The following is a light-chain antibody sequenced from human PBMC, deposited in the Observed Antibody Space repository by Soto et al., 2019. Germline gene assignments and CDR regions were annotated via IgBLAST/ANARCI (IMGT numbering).Light chain of an antibody. CDR3: QSYDSSLSGSV. V-gene: IGLV1-40*01. CDR2: GNS. CDR1: TSPTGAGYD. J-gene: IGLJ2*01. Sequence: QSVLTQPPSVSGAPGQRVTISSPPPTSPTGAGYDVHWYQQLPGTAPKLLIYGNSNRPSGVPDRFSGSKSGTSASLAITGLQAEDEADYYCQSYDSSLSGSVFGGGTKLTVL.